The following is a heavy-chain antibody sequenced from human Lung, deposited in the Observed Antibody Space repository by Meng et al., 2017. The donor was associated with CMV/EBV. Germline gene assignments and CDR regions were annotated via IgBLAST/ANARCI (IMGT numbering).Heavy chain of an antibody. CDR2: IYHSGST. CDR1: GGPSSSSNR. V-gene: IGHV4-4*02. CDR3: ARVVTALWGYYFDY. J-gene: IGHJ4*02. Sequence: GQVHGLGPWIGKPSGALAPTFLDLGGPSSSSNRGSWVRQPPGKGLEWIGEIYHSGSTNYNPSLKSRVTISVDKSKNQFSLKLSSVTAADTAVYYCARVVTALWGYYFDYWGQGTLVTVSS. D-gene: IGHD2-21*02.